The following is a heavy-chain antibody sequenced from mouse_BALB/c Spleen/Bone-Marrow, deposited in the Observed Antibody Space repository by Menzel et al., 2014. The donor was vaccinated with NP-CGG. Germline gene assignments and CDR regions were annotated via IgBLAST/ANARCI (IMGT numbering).Heavy chain of an antibody. CDR3: VRGNYGNYVDYFDF. CDR2: INSNGGST. V-gene: IGHV5-6-3*01. Sequence: EVQRVESGGGLVQPGGFLKLSCAASGFTFSNYGMSWVRQTPDKRLELVATINSNGGSTYYPDSVKGRFTISRDTAENTLYLQMSSLKSEETAIYYCVRGNYGNYVDYFDFWGQGTTLTVSS. J-gene: IGHJ2*01. CDR1: GFTFSNYG. D-gene: IGHD2-1*01.